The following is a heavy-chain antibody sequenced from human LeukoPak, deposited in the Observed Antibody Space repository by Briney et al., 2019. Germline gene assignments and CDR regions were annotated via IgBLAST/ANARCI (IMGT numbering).Heavy chain of an antibody. Sequence: ASVKVSCKASGYTFTGYYMHWVRQAPGQGLEWMGIINPSGGSTSYAQKFQGRVTMTRDTSTSTAYMELSSLRSEDTAVYYCARDGSPYYYDSSGSSAFDYWGQGTLVTVSS. V-gene: IGHV1-46*01. J-gene: IGHJ4*02. D-gene: IGHD3-22*01. CDR3: ARDGSPYYYDSSGSSAFDY. CDR2: INPSGGST. CDR1: GYTFTGYY.